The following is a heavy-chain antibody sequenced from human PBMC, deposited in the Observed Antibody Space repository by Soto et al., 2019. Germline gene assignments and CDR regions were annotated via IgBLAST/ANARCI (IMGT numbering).Heavy chain of an antibody. CDR1: GGSISSSSYY. CDR3: ATGGGPTLDN. Sequence: SETLSLTCTVSGGSISSSSYYWGWIRQPPGKGLEWIGEITQSGSSDYNPSLKSRVTISFDTSKSQFSLKLTSVTAADTAIYYCATGGGPTLDNWGLGTLVTVSS. J-gene: IGHJ4*02. D-gene: IGHD3-16*01. CDR2: ITQSGSS. V-gene: IGHV4-39*07.